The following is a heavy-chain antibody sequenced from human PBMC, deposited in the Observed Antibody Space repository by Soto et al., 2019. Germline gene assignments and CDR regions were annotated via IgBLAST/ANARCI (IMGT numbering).Heavy chain of an antibody. CDR2: ISSSSNTI. Sequence: GGSLRLSCAASGFTFSSYSMNWVRQAPGKGLEWVSYISSSSNTISYADSVKGRFTISRDNAKNSLYLQMNSLRAEDTAVYYCARDQSSSWLSGDYWGQGTLVTVSS. CDR3: ARDQSSSWLSGDY. V-gene: IGHV3-48*01. CDR1: GFTFSSYS. J-gene: IGHJ4*02. D-gene: IGHD6-13*01.